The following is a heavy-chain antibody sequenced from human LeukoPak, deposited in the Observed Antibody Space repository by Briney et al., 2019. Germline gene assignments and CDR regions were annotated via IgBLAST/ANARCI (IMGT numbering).Heavy chain of an antibody. CDR1: GFTFSSYS. J-gene: IGHJ5*02. CDR3: ARDMVRGVTNNWFDP. Sequence: PGGSLRLSCAASGFTFSSYSMNWVRQAPGKGLEWISYITSSSSTIHYADSVKGRFTISRDNAKNSLYLQMNSLRAEDTAVYYCARDMVRGVTNNWFDPWGQGTLVTVSS. V-gene: IGHV3-48*01. D-gene: IGHD3-10*01. CDR2: ITSSSSTI.